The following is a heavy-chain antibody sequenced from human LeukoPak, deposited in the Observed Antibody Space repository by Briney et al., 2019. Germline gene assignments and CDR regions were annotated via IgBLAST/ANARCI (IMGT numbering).Heavy chain of an antibody. CDR3: AGQGYCTNGVCYTRRLDY. CDR1: GVSISSYY. D-gene: IGHD2-8*01. V-gene: IGHV4-59*08. Sequence: SETLSLTCTVSGVSISSYYWSWIRQPPGKGLEWIGEIYHSGSTNYNPSLKSRVPISVDKSKNQFSLKLSSAPAADTAVYYCAGQGYCTNGVCYTRRLDYWGQGTLVTVSS. J-gene: IGHJ4*02. CDR2: IYHSGST.